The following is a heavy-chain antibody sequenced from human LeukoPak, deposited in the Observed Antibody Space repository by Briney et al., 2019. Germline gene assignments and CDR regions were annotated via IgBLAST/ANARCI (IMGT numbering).Heavy chain of an antibody. Sequence: GGSLRLSCAASGFTFSSYAMSWVRQAPGKGLEWVSHISGSGDRTYYADSVKGRFTISSDNSKSTLYLLMNSLRADDTAVCYCAKDFSNSWQKDYWGQGTLVTVSS. D-gene: IGHD6-13*01. V-gene: IGHV3-23*01. J-gene: IGHJ4*02. CDR1: GFTFSSYA. CDR2: ISGSGDRT. CDR3: AKDFSNSWQKDY.